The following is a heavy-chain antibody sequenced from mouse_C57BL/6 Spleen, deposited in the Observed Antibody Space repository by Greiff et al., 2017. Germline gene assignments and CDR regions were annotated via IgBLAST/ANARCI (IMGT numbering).Heavy chain of an antibody. V-gene: IGHV1-82*01. CDR3: ARWNWDDYAMDY. CDR2: FYPGVGDT. J-gene: IGHJ4*01. D-gene: IGHD4-1*01. Sequence: VQLQESGPELVKPGASVKISCKASGYAFSSSWMNWVKQRPGKGLEWIGRFYPGVGDTNYNGKFKGKATLTADKSSSTAYMQLSSLTSEDSAVYFCARWNWDDYAMDYWGQGTSVTVSS. CDR1: GYAFSSSW.